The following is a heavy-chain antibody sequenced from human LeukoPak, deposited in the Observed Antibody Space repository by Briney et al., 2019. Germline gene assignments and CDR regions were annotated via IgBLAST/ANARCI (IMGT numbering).Heavy chain of an antibody. CDR1: GGSISSSSYY. D-gene: IGHD3-10*01. CDR2: IYYSGST. Sequence: PSETLSLTCTVSGGSISSSSYYWGWIRQPPGKGLEWIGSIYYSGSTYYNPSLKSRVTISVDTSKNQFSLKLSSVTAADTAVYYCARDTRITKTLWYFDLWGRGTLVTVSS. V-gene: IGHV4-39*07. J-gene: IGHJ2*01. CDR3: ARDTRITKTLWYFDL.